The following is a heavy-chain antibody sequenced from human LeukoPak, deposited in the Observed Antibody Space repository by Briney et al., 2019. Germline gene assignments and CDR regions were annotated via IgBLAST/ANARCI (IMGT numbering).Heavy chain of an antibody. Sequence: PGGSLRLSCAASGFTFTSYAMSWVRQAPGKGLEWVSAISGSGGSTYYADSVKGRFTISRDNSKNTLYLQMSSLRPEDTAVFYCARAGKNSGYPGGYWGQGTPVTVSS. CDR2: ISGSGGST. D-gene: IGHD6-25*01. J-gene: IGHJ4*02. V-gene: IGHV3-23*01. CDR3: ARAGKNSGYPGGY. CDR1: GFTFTSYA.